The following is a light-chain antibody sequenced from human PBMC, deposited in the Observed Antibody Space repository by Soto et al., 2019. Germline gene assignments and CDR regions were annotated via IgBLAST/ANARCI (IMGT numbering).Light chain of an antibody. CDR2: DAS. Sequence: IQMTQFPATLTASVGDRVTITCRASQSTANWLAWYQQKPGKASKVVIYDASSLGSGVPSRFSGSGSGTEFTLTISSLQPDDFATYYCQQYTSFPYSFGQGTKVDIK. J-gene: IGKJ2*03. V-gene: IGKV1-5*01. CDR3: QQYTSFPYS. CDR1: QSTANW.